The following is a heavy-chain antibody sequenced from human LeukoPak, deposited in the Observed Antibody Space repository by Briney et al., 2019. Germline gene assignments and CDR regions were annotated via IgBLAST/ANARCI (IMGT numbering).Heavy chain of an antibody. CDR2: ISYDGSNK. J-gene: IGHJ6*04. CDR3: AELGITMIGGV. V-gene: IGHV3-30*18. CDR1: GFTFSSYG. D-gene: IGHD3-10*02. Sequence: GGSLRLSCAASGFTFSSYGMHWVRQAPGKGLEWVAVISYDGSNKYYADSVKGRFAISRDNAKNSLYLQMNSLRAEDTAVYYCAELGITMIGGVWGKGTTVTISS.